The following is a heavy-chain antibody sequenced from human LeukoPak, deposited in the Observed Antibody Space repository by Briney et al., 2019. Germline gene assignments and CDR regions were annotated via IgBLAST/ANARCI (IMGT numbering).Heavy chain of an antibody. CDR2: ISWNSGSI. CDR3: AKDGAPLRFLEWSSYGMDV. CDR1: GFTFDDYA. J-gene: IGHJ6*02. Sequence: PGGSLRLSCAASGFTFDDYAMHWVRQAPGKGLEWVSGISWNSGSIGYADSVKGRFTISRDNAKNSLYLQMNSLRAEDTALYYCAKDGAPLRFLEWSSYGMDVWGQGTTVTVSS. V-gene: IGHV3-9*01. D-gene: IGHD3-3*01.